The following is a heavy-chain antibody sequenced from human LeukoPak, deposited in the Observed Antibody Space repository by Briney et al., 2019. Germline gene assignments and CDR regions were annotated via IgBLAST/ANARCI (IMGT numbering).Heavy chain of an antibody. J-gene: IGHJ5*02. CDR3: ARRTVYGSGSYIDP. D-gene: IGHD3-10*01. CDR2: MNPNSGNT. Sequence: ASVKVSCKASGYTFTSYDINWVRQATGQGLEWIGWMNPNSGNTGYAQKFQGRVTMTRNTSISTAYMELSSLRSEDTAVYYCARRTVYGSGSYIDPWGQGTLVTVSS. CDR1: GYTFTSYD. V-gene: IGHV1-8*01.